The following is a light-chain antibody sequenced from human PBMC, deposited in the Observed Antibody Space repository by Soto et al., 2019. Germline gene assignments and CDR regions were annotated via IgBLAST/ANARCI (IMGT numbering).Light chain of an antibody. CDR1: QSINRW. J-gene: IGKJ2*01. Sequence: DIRMTQSPSTLSASVGDRVTITCRASQSINRWLAWYQQKPGKAPKLLIYKASSLESGVPSRFSGGGIGTEFSLSISSLQPDDFATYYCQQYSTYPYIFGQGTKVAIK. CDR2: KAS. V-gene: IGKV1-5*03. CDR3: QQYSTYPYI.